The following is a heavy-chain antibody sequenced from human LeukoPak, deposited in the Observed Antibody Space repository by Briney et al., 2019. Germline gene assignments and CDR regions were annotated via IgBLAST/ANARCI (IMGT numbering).Heavy chain of an antibody. Sequence: KSSETPSLTCTVSGGSTSNYFCTWLRQSAGKGLEWIGRIHTSGSTNYNPSLKSRVSMSVDTSKNQFSLKLSSVTAADTAVYYCARDPEGHGYYFDYWGQGALVTVSS. CDR2: IHTSGST. CDR1: GGSTSNYF. J-gene: IGHJ4*02. V-gene: IGHV4-4*07. CDR3: ARDPEGHGYYFDY. D-gene: IGHD3-3*01.